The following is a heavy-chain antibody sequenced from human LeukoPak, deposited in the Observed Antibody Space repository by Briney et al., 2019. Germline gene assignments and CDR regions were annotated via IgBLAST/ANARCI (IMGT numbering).Heavy chain of an antibody. V-gene: IGHV3-20*04. CDR2: INWNGGST. Sequence: GGSLRLSCAASGFSFSDYYMTWIRQAPGKGLEWVSGINWNGGSTGYADSVKGRFTISRDNAKNSLYLQMNSLRAEDTALYYCARGGATVNAFDIWGQGTMVTVSS. J-gene: IGHJ3*02. CDR1: GFSFSDYY. D-gene: IGHD1-26*01. CDR3: ARGGATVNAFDI.